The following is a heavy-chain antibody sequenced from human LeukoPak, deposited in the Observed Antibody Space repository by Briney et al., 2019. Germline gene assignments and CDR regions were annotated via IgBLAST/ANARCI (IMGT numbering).Heavy chain of an antibody. D-gene: IGHD2/OR15-2a*01. CDR3: ARDLYGDDAFDI. CDR2: INAGNGNT. J-gene: IGHJ3*02. V-gene: IGHV1-3*01. CDR1: GYTFTSYA. Sequence: ASVKVSCKASGYTFTSYAMHWVRQAPGQRLEWMGWINAGNGNTKHSQKFQGRVTITRDTSASTAYMELSSLRSEDTAVYYCARDLYGDDAFDIWGQGTMVTVSS.